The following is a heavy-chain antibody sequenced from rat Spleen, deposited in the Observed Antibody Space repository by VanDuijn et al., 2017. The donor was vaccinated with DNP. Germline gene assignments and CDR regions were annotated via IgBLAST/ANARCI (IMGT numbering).Heavy chain of an antibody. V-gene: IGHV2S13*01. J-gene: IGHJ2*01. CDR1: GFSLTSYN. D-gene: IGHD4-4*01. Sequence: QVQLKESGPGLVQPSQTLSLTCTVSGFSLTSYNVHWVRQPSGKGLDWMGVIWSGGNIDYNSALTPRLSISSDTSESQVFLTVNSLQTEDTGIYYCNRNEFGQPGVFWGQGVMVTVSS. CDR2: IWSGGNI. CDR3: NRNEFGQPGVF.